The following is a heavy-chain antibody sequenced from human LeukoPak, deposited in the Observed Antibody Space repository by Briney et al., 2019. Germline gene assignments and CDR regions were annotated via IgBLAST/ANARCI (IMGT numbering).Heavy chain of an antibody. Sequence: PSETLSLTCAVYGGSFSGYYWSWIRQPPGKGLEWIGEINHSGSTNYNPSLKSRVTISEDTSKNQFSLKLSSVTAADTAVYYCAAEQQLVYYYYYYGMDVWGQGTTVAVSS. CDR3: AAEQQLVYYYYYYGMDV. CDR2: INHSGST. V-gene: IGHV4-34*01. D-gene: IGHD6-13*01. CDR1: GGSFSGYY. J-gene: IGHJ6*02.